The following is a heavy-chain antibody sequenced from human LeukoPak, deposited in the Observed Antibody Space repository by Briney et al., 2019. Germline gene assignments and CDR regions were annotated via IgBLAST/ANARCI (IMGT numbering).Heavy chain of an antibody. Sequence: KTSETLSLTCTVSGYSISSSSYYWGWIRQPPGKGLEWIGSIYYSGSTYYNPSLKSRVTISVDTSKNQFSLKLSSVTAADTAVYYCARARTVVVVAVDWFDPWGQGTLVTVSS. D-gene: IGHD2-15*01. J-gene: IGHJ5*02. V-gene: IGHV4-39*07. CDR2: IYYSGST. CDR3: ARARTVVVVAVDWFDP. CDR1: GYSISSSSYY.